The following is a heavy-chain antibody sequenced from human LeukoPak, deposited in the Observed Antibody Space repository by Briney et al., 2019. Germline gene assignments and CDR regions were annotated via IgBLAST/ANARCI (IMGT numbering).Heavy chain of an antibody. Sequence: GGSLRLSCAASGFTFSDYAMSWVRQAPGKGLEWVSSISASGGSTYYTDSVKGRFTISRDNSKNTLYLQMNSLRAEDTAVHYCAKMGVMENAYCSSTSCSTNYYYMDVWGKGTTVTVSS. D-gene: IGHD2-2*02. CDR2: ISASGGST. V-gene: IGHV3-23*01. CDR3: AKMGVMENAYCSSTSCSTNYYYMDV. J-gene: IGHJ6*03. CDR1: GFTFSDYA.